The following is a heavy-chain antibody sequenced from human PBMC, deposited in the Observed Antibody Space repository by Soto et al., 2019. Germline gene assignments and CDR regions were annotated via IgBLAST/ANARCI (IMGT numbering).Heavy chain of an antibody. CDR1: GYSFTSYG. CDR2: ISTYNGDT. CDR3: ARGDSTGSPRGWFDP. J-gene: IGHJ5*02. Sequence: ASVKVSCKASGYSFTSYGINWVRQAPGQGLEWMGWISTYNGDTNYAQKLQGRVTMTTDTSTTTAYMELRSLRSDDTAVYYCARGDSTGSPRGWFDPWGQGTLVTVSS. V-gene: IGHV1-18*04. D-gene: IGHD6-19*01.